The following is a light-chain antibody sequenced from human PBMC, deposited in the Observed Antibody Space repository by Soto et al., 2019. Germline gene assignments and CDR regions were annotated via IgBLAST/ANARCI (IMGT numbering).Light chain of an antibody. J-gene: IGKJ2*01. CDR2: KAS. CDR3: QQYTSYPYT. V-gene: IGKV1-5*03. CDR1: QSISSW. Sequence: DIQMTQSPSTLSASVGDRVTITCRASQSISSWLAWYQQKPGKAPKLLIYKASSLESGVPSRFSGSGSGTVFTLTISSLQPDDFATYYCQQYTSYPYTFGQGTKLEIK.